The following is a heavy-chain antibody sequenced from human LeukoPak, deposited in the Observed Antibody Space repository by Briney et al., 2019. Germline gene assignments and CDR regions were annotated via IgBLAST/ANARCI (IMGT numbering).Heavy chain of an antibody. CDR2: ISSSSSYT. CDR1: GFTLSDYY. J-gene: IGHJ4*02. Sequence: GGSLRLSCAAFGFTLSDYYMSWIRQAPGKGLEWVSYISSSSSYTNYADSVKGRFTISRDNAKNSLYLQMNSLRAEDTAVYYCARDRGYYDSSYFDYWGQGTLVTVSS. D-gene: IGHD3-22*01. CDR3: ARDRGYYDSSYFDY. V-gene: IGHV3-11*05.